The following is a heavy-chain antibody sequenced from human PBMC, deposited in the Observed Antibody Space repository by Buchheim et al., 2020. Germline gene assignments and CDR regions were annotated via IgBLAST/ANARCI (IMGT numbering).Heavy chain of an antibody. V-gene: IGHV4-59*01. CDR2: IHHSGVS. J-gene: IGHJ4*02. CDR3: AAGTAPRPGY. CDR1: GASISDYY. Sequence: QVQLQESGPGLVKPSETLSLICSVSGASISDYYWNWIRQSPGRGLEWIGYIHHSGVSNSNSSLESRVTSSVDMSTSEVSLRLKSVTAADTAVYFCAAGTAPRPGYWGQG. D-gene: IGHD2-21*02.